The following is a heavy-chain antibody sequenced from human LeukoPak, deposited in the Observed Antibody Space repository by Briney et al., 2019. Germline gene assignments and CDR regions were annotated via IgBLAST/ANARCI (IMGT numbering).Heavy chain of an antibody. CDR2: IYTSGST. V-gene: IGHV4-4*09. D-gene: IGHD5-24*01. Sequence: SETLSLTCTVSGGSISSYYWSWIRQPPGKGLEWIGYIYTSGSTNYNPSLKSRVTISVDTSKNQFSLKPSSVTAADTAVYYCARRRRDGYSGWFDPWGQGTLVTVSS. J-gene: IGHJ5*02. CDR3: ARRRRDGYSGWFDP. CDR1: GGSISSYY.